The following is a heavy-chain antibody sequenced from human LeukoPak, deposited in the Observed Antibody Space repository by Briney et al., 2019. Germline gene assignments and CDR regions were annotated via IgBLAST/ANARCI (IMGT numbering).Heavy chain of an antibody. Sequence: RASVKVSCKASGYTFTSYGISWVRQAPGQGLEWMGWISAYNGNTNYAQKLQGRVTMTTDTSTSTAYMELRSLRSDDTAVYYCARDQVAYYYDSSGSGYWGQGTLVTVSS. CDR1: GYTFTSYG. V-gene: IGHV1-18*01. J-gene: IGHJ4*02. CDR2: ISAYNGNT. CDR3: ARDQVAYYYDSSGSGY. D-gene: IGHD3-22*01.